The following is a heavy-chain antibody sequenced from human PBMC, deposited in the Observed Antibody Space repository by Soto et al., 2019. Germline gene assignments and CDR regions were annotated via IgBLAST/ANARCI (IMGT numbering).Heavy chain of an antibody. CDR1: GFTFSSYG. Sequence: PGGSLRLSCAASGFTFSSYGMHWVRQAPGKGLEWVAVISYDGSNKYYADSVKGRFTISRDNSKNTLYLQMNSLRAEDTAVYYSAKDGPRYYYDSSGYFSYWGQGTLVTVSS. CDR3: AKDGPRYYYDSSGYFSY. CDR2: ISYDGSNK. D-gene: IGHD3-22*01. J-gene: IGHJ4*02. V-gene: IGHV3-30*18.